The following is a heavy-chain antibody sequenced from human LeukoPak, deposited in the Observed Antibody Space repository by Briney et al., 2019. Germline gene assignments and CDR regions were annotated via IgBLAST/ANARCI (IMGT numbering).Heavy chain of an antibody. D-gene: IGHD6-19*01. CDR3: ARDERSGSEAFDI. Sequence: SETLSLTCTVSGGSISSYYWSWIRQPPGKGLEWIGYIYYSGSTNYNPSLKSRVTISVDTSKNQFSLKLSSVTAADTAVYYCARDERSGSEAFDIWGQGTMVTVSS. CDR2: IYYSGST. J-gene: IGHJ3*02. V-gene: IGHV4-59*01. CDR1: GGSISSYY.